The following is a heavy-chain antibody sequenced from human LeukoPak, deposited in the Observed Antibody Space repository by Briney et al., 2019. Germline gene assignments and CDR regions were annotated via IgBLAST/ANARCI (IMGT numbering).Heavy chain of an antibody. CDR2: ISGSGGST. Sequence: GGTLRLSCAASGFTFSSYGMSWVRQAPGKGLEWVSAISGSGGSTYYADSVKGRFTISRDNSKNTLYLQMNSLRPEDTAVYYCARDRHVYYDILTGYASYFEYWGQGALVTVSS. CDR3: ARDRHVYYDILTGYASYFEY. J-gene: IGHJ4*02. V-gene: IGHV3-23*01. CDR1: GFTFSSYG. D-gene: IGHD3-9*01.